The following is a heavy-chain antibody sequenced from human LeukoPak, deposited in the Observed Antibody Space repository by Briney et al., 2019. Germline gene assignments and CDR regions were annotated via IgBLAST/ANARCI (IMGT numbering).Heavy chain of an antibody. Sequence: TSETLSLTCTVSGGSISSYYWSWIRQPPGKGLEWIGYIYYSGSTNYNPSLKSRVTISVDTSKNQFSLKLSSVTAADTAVYYCARKKLWQQLALFEAKFHIRPSSGFDPWGQGTLVTVSS. J-gene: IGHJ5*02. CDR3: ARKKLWQQLALFEAKFHIRPSSGFDP. D-gene: IGHD6-13*01. V-gene: IGHV4-59*01. CDR2: IYYSGST. CDR1: GGSISSYY.